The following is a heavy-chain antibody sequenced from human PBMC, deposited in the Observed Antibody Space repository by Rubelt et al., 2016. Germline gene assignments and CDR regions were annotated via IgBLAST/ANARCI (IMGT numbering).Heavy chain of an antibody. Sequence: WMGWISAYNGNTNYAQKLQGRVTMTTDTSTSTAYMELRSLRSDDTAVYYCAREPVGATTVDAFDIWGQGTMVTVSS. J-gene: IGHJ3*02. CDR3: AREPVGATTVDAFDI. CDR2: ISAYNGNT. D-gene: IGHD1-26*01. V-gene: IGHV1-18*01.